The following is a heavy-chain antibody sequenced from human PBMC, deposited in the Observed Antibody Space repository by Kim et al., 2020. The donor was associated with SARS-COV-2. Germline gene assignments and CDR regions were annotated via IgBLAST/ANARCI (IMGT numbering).Heavy chain of an antibody. CDR2: ISGSGGST. J-gene: IGHJ2*01. V-gene: IGHV3-23*01. D-gene: IGHD3-22*01. CDR3: AKVAIVVITDPYWYFDL. CDR1: GFTFSGYA. Sequence: GGSLRLSCAASGFTFSGYAMSWVRQAPGKGLEWVSAISGSGGSTYYADSVKGRFTISRDNSKNTLYLQMNSLRAEDTAVYYCAKVAIVVITDPYWYFDLWGRGTLVTVSS.